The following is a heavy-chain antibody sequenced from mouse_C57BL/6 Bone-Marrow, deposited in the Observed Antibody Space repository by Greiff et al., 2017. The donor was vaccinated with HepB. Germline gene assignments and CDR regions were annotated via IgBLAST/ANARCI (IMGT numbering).Heavy chain of an antibody. V-gene: IGHV5-16*01. J-gene: IGHJ1*03. CDR2: INYDGSST. D-gene: IGHD1-1*01. CDR1: GFTFSDYY. CDR3: ARDHPYYYGSSYWYFDV. Sequence: EVKLLESEGGLVQPGRSMKLSCTASGFTFSDYYMAWVRQVPEKGLEWVANINYDGSSTYYLDSLKSRFIISRDNAKNILYLQMSSLKSEDTATYYCARDHPYYYGSSYWYFDVWGTGTTVTVSS.